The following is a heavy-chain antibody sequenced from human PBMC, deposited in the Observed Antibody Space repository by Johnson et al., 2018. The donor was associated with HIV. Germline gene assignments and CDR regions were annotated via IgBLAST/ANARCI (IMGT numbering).Heavy chain of an antibody. Sequence: QLVESGGGVVQPGRSLRLSCAASGFTFSRYGMHWVRQAPGKGLEWVAVISYDGSNKYYADSVKGRFTISRDNSKNTLYLQMNSLRAGDTAVYYCARSDRAEGGRGDAFHIWGQGTMVTVSS. V-gene: IGHV3-30*03. CDR3: ARSDRAEGGRGDAFHI. D-gene: IGHD3-16*01. CDR2: ISYDGSNK. J-gene: IGHJ3*02. CDR1: GFTFSRYG.